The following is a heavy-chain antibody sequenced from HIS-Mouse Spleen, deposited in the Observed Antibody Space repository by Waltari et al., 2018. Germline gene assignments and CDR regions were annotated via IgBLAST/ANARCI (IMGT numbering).Heavy chain of an antibody. D-gene: IGHD7-27*01. CDR2: INPTSGGT. CDR1: GYTFTGYY. J-gene: IGHJ3*02. V-gene: IGHV1-2*02. Sequence: QVQLVQSGAEVKKPGASVKVSCKASGYTFTGYYMHWVRQAPGKGVEGRGWINPTSGGTNYEQKLQGRGTMTRDTSISTAYMELSRLRSDDTAVYYCARVGLGIAFDIWGQGTMVTVSS. CDR3: ARVGLGIAFDI.